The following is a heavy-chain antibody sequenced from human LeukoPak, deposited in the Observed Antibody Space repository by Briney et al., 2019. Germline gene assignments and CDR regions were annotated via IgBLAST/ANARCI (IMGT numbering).Heavy chain of an antibody. CDR3: ARESIVVASIDY. J-gene: IGHJ4*02. CDR1: GFTFSSYG. CDR2: ISSSGSTI. V-gene: IGHV3-48*03. D-gene: IGHD3-22*01. Sequence: GGSLRLSCAASGFTFSSYGMNWVRQAPGKGLEWVSYISSSGSTIYYADSVKGRFTISRDNAKNSLYLQMNSLRAEDTAVYYCARESIVVASIDYWGQGTLVTVSS.